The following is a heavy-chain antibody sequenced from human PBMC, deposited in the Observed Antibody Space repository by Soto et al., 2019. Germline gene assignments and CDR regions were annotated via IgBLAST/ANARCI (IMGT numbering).Heavy chain of an antibody. CDR3: ARQPGEGSYYDFWSAFSRYYYGMDV. CDR1: GYTFTSYY. D-gene: IGHD3-3*01. CDR2: INPSGGST. V-gene: IGHV1-46*01. Sequence: QVQLVQSGAEVKKPGASVKVSCKASGYTFTSYYMHWVRQAPGQGLEWMGIINPSGGSTSYAQKFQGRVTMTRDTSTSTVYMELSSLRSEDTAVYYCARQPGEGSYYDFWSAFSRYYYGMDVWSQGTTVTVSS. J-gene: IGHJ6*02.